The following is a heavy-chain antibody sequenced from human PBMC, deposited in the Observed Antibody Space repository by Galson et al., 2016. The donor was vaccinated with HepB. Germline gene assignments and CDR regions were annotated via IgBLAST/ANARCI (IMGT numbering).Heavy chain of an antibody. D-gene: IGHD1-26*01. CDR1: GDSVSSHSAN. CDR3: TRSSPFNTGTFDF. J-gene: IGHJ4*02. Sequence: CAISGDSVSSHSANWHWIRQSPSRGLEWLGRTYYKSNWYYDYAVSVKSRITINPDTSKNQFSLQLNSVTPEDTAVYYCTRSSPFNTGTFDFWGQGTLATVSS. V-gene: IGHV6-1*01. CDR2: TYYKSNWYY.